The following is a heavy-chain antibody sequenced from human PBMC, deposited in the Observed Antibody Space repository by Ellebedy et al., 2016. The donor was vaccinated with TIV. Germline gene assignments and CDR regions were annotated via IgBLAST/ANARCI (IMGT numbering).Heavy chain of an antibody. D-gene: IGHD6-13*01. J-gene: IGHJ4*02. CDR1: GFTFRSYA. CDR2: ITYRGGST. V-gene: IGHV3-23*01. CDR3: ARRGLAAGGTLLYY. Sequence: PGGSLRLSCAASGFTFRSYAMTWVRQAPGKGLEWVSAITYRGGSTYYADSVKGRFTLSRDNSKNTLYLQMNSLRAEDTAVYYCARRGLAAGGTLLYYWGQGTLVTVSS.